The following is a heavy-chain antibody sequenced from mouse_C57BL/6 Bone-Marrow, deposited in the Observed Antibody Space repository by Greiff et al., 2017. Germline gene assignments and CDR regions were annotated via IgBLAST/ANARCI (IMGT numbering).Heavy chain of an antibody. V-gene: IGHV1-7*01. CDR2: INPSSGYT. CDR1: GYTFTSYW. Sequence: QVQLQQSGAELAKPGASVKLSCKASGYTFTSYWMHWVKQRPGQGLEWIGYINPSSGYTQYNQKFKDKATLTADKSSSTAYMQLSSLTYEDSAVYYCARANWDWYFDVWGTGTTVTVSS. CDR3: ARANWDWYFDV. D-gene: IGHD4-1*01. J-gene: IGHJ1*03.